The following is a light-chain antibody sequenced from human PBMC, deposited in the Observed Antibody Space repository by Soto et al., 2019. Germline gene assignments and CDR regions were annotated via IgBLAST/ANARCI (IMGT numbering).Light chain of an antibody. J-gene: IGLJ1*01. CDR2: DVS. CDR3: CSYAGSYTYV. CDR1: SSDVGGYNY. Sequence: QSVLTQPRSVSGSPGQSVTISCTGTSSDVGGYNYVSWYQQHPGKAPKLMIYDVSKRPSGVPDRFSGSKSGNTASLTISVLQAADEADYYCCSYAGSYTYVFGTGTKLTVL. V-gene: IGLV2-11*01.